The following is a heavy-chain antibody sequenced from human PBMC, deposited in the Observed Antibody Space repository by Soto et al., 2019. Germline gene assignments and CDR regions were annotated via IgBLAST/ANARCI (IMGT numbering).Heavy chain of an antibody. CDR3: TAGKLYPSLDFDY. Sequence: EVQLVESGGGLVQPGRSLRLSCTASGFTFGDYAMSWVRQAPGKGLEWVGFIRSKAYGGTTEYAASVKGRFTISRDDSKSIAYLQMNSLKTEDTAVYYCTAGKLYPSLDFDYWGQGTLVTASS. V-gene: IGHV3-49*04. CDR2: IRSKAYGGTT. CDR1: GFTFGDYA. D-gene: IGHD2-8*01. J-gene: IGHJ4*02.